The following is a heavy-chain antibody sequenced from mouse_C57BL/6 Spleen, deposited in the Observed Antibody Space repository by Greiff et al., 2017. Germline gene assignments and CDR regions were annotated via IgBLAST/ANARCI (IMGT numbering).Heavy chain of an antibody. CDR2: IYPGDGDT. D-gene: IGHD2-5*01. J-gene: IGHJ1*03. CDR3: ARGSNYDYFDV. CDR1: GYAFSSYW. Sequence: VKLLESGAELVKPGASVKISCKASGYAFSSYWMNWVKQRPGKGLEWIGQIYPGDGDTNYNGKFKGKATLTADKSSSTAYMQLSSLTSEDSAVYFCARGSNYDYFDVWGTGTTVTVSA. V-gene: IGHV1-80*01.